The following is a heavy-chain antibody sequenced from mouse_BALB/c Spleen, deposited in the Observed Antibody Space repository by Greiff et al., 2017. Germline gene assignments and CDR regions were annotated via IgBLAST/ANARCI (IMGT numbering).Heavy chain of an antibody. D-gene: IGHD1-2*01. CDR2: INPGSGGT. CDR3: ARGLLRLWYFDV. Sequence: QVQLQQSGAELVRPGTSVKVSCKASGYAFTNYLIEWVKQRPGQGLEWIGVINPGSGGTNYNEKFKGKATLTADKSSSTAYMQLSSLTSDDSAVYFCARGLLRLWYFDVWGAGTTVTVSS. V-gene: IGHV1-54*01. CDR1: GYAFTNYL. J-gene: IGHJ1*01.